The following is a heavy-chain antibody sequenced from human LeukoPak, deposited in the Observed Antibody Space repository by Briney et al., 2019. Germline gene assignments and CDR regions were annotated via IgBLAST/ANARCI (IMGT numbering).Heavy chain of an antibody. D-gene: IGHD6-19*01. CDR2: ISYDGSNK. CDR1: GFTFSSYG. CDR3: AKDRLAVALGPHFVY. J-gene: IGHJ4*02. V-gene: IGHV3-30*18. Sequence: GGSLRLSCAASGFTFSSYGMHWVRQAPGKGLEWVAVISYDGSNKYYADSVKGRFTISRDNSKNTLYLQMNSLRAEDTAVYYCAKDRLAVALGPHFVYWGQGTLVTVSS.